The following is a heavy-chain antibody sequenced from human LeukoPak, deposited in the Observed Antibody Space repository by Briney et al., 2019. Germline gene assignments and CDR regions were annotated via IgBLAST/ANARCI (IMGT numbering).Heavy chain of an antibody. Sequence: GGSLRLSCAASGFTFSSYAMSWVRQAPGKGLEWVANIKQDGSEKYYVDSVKGRFTISRDNAKNSLYLQMNSLRAEDTAVYYCARVAAAGIYYYYYMDVWGKGTTVTVSS. V-gene: IGHV3-7*01. J-gene: IGHJ6*03. CDR3: ARVAAAGIYYYYYMDV. CDR1: GFTFSSYA. D-gene: IGHD6-13*01. CDR2: IKQDGSEK.